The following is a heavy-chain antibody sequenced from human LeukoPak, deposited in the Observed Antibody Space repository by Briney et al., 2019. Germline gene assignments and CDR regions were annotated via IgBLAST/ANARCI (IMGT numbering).Heavy chain of an antibody. CDR2: IYYSGST. D-gene: IGHD3/OR15-3a*01. Sequence: SETLSLTCTVSGGSISSHYWSWIRQPPGKGLEWIGYIYYSGSTNYNPSLKSRVTISVDTSRNQFSLKLSSVTAADSDVYYCARRTGYLNYYYYYYMDVWGNGTTVTVSS. J-gene: IGHJ6*03. V-gene: IGHV4-59*11. CDR1: GGSISSHY. CDR3: ARRTGYLNYYYYYYMDV.